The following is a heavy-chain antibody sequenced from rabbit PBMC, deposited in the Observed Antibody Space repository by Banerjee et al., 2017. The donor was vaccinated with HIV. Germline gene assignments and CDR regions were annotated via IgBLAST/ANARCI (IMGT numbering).Heavy chain of an antibody. CDR1: GFSFSSSYY. CDR2: IYAGSSGST. D-gene: IGHD8-1*01. CDR3: ARRDYGSSTYYDL. Sequence: QSLEESGGDLVKPGASLTLTCTASGFSFSSSYYMCWVRQAPGKGLEWIACIYAGSSGSTYYASWAKGRFTISKTSSTTVTLQMTSLTAADTATYFCARRDYGSSTYYDLWGQGTLVTVS. J-gene: IGHJ4*01. V-gene: IGHV1S40*01.